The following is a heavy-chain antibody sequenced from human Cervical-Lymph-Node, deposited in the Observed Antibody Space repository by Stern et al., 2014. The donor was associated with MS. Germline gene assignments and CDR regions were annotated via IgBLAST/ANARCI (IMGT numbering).Heavy chain of an antibody. CDR3: AHSFGRTIVFDY. D-gene: IGHD3-16*02. V-gene: IGHV2-5*02. Sequence: ESGPTLVKPTQTLTLTCTFSGFSLSTTEVSVGWIRQPPGKALEWLALIYGEDDKRYTPSRKIRLKITKDTSKVQVVFTMTNVDHVDTATYYCAHSFGRTIVFDYWGQGTLVTVSS. J-gene: IGHJ4*02. CDR2: IYGEDDK. CDR1: GFSLSTTEVS.